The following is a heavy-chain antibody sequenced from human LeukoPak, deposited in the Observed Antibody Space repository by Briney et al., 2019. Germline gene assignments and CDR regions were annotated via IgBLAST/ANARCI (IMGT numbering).Heavy chain of an antibody. D-gene: IGHD3-10*01. CDR2: IYHSGST. J-gene: IGHJ4*02. CDR1: GGSISSGGYS. Sequence: SETLSLTCAVSGGSISSGGYSWSWIRQPPGKGLEWIGYIYHSGSTYYNPSLKSRVTISVDRSKNQFSLKLSSVTAADTAVYYCARGRRYYYGSGSLFAWGQGTLVTVSS. CDR3: ARGRRYYYGSGSLFA. V-gene: IGHV4-30-2*01.